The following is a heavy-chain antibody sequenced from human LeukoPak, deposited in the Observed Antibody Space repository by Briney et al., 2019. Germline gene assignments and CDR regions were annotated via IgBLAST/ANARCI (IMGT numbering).Heavy chain of an antibody. D-gene: IGHD3-3*01. J-gene: IGHJ4*02. CDR1: GFTFSSNG. CDR2: ISGNGAPT. CDR3: AKEERITIFGVGTNFDY. Sequence: GGSLRLSCAASGFTFSSNGMTWVRQAPGKGLEWVSGISGNGAPTYYADSVKGRFTISRDTSKNTLFLQMNSLRAEDTAVYYCAKEERITIFGVGTNFDYWGQGTLVTVSS. V-gene: IGHV3-23*01.